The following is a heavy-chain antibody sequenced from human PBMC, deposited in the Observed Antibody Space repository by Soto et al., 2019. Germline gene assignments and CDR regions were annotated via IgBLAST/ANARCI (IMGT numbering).Heavy chain of an antibody. D-gene: IGHD6-13*01. V-gene: IGHV1-3*01. J-gene: IGHJ5*02. Sequence: GASVKVSCKASGYTFTSYAMHWVRQAPGQRLEWMGWINAGNGNTKYSQKFRGRVTITRDTSASTAYMELSSLRSEDTAVYYCARDPIAAAVPYNWFDPWGQGTLVTVSS. CDR1: GYTFTSYA. CDR2: INAGNGNT. CDR3: ARDPIAAAVPYNWFDP.